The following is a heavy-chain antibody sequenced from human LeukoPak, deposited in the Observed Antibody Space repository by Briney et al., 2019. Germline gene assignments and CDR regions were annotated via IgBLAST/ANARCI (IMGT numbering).Heavy chain of an antibody. CDR3: AKDSTIFGVNTHFGY. Sequence: PGGSLRLSCVGSAFAFSSYAMSWVRQAPGKGLEWVSAIVGGGTNTYYADSVEGRFTISRDNSKNTVYLQMNSLRADDTALYYFAKDSTIFGVNTHFGYRGEGAPVTASS. CDR1: AFAFSSYA. D-gene: IGHD3-3*01. CDR2: IVGGGTNT. V-gene: IGHV3-23*01. J-gene: IGHJ4*02.